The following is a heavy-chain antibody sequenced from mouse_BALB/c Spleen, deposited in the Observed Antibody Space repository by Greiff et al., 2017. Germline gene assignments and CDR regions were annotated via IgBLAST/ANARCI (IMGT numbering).Heavy chain of an antibody. CDR3: ARNYGSSYDAMDY. J-gene: IGHJ4*01. V-gene: IGHV5-6-5*01. Sequence: EVQGVESGGGLVKPGGSLKLSCAASGFTFSSYAMSWVRQTPEKRLEWVASISSGGSTYYPDSVKGRFTISRDNARNILYLQMSSLRSEDTAMYYCARNYGSSYDAMDYWGQGTSVTVSS. CDR1: GFTFSSYA. CDR2: ISSGGST. D-gene: IGHD1-1*01.